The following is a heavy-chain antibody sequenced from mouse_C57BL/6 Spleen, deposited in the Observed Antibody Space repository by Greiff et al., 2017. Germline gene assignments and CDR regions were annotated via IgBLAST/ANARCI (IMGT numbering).Heavy chain of an antibody. Sequence: VQLQQSGAELVMPGASVKLSCKASGYTFTSYWMHWVKQRPGQGLEWIGEIDPSDSYTNYNQKFKGKSTLTVDKSSSTAYMQLSSLTSEDSAVYYCARRRTAQAPFAYWGQGTLVTGSA. V-gene: IGHV1-69*01. CDR3: ARRRTAQAPFAY. CDR1: GYTFTSYW. J-gene: IGHJ3*01. D-gene: IGHD3-2*02. CDR2: IDPSDSYT.